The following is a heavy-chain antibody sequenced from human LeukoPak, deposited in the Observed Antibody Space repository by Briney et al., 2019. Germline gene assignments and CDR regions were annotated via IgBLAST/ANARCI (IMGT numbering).Heavy chain of an antibody. CDR3: ARTPNYYYYGMNV. J-gene: IGHJ6*02. CDR2: INHSGST. Sequence: SETLSLTCAVYGGSFSGYYWSWIRQPPGKGLEWIGEINHSGSTNYNPSLKSRVTISVDTSKNQFSLKLSSVTAADTAVYYCARTPNYYYYGMNVWGQGTTVTVSS. CDR1: GGSFSGYY. V-gene: IGHV4-34*01.